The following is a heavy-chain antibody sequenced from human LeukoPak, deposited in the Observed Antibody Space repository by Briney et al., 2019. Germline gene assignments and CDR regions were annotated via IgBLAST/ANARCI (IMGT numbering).Heavy chain of an antibody. CDR3: ARVQDYYDSSGYYFDY. CDR2: IYYSGST. J-gene: IGHJ4*02. Sequence: SETLSLTCTASGGSISSSSYYWGWIRQPPGKGLEWIGSIYYSGSTYYNPSLKSRVTISVDTSKNQFSLKLSSVTAADTAVYYCARVQDYYDSSGYYFDYWGQGTLVTVSS. V-gene: IGHV4-39*07. CDR1: GGSISSSSYY. D-gene: IGHD3-22*01.